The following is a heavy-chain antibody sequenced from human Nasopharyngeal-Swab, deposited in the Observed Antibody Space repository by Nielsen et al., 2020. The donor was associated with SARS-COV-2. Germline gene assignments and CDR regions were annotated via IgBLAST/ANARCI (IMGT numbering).Heavy chain of an antibody. V-gene: IGHV4-61*02. CDR3: ARELRGVTTYYYYYYMDV. J-gene: IGHJ6*03. Sequence: SETLSLTYTVSGGSISSGSYYWSWIRQPAGKGLEWIGRIYTSGSTNYNPSLKSRVTISVDTSKNQFSLKLSSVTAADTAVYYCARELRGVTTYYYYYYMDVWGKGTTVTVSS. D-gene: IGHD4-17*01. CDR1: GGSISSGSYY. CDR2: IYTSGST.